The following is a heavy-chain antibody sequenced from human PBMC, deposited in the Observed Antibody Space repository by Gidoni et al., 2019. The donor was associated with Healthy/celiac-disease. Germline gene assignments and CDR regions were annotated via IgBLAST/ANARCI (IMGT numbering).Heavy chain of an antibody. CDR1: GGTVSSYA. CDR3: ARKSYGSGSSYYYGMDV. CDR2: IIPILGIA. J-gene: IGHJ6*02. V-gene: IGHV1-69*04. Sequence: QVQLVQSGAEVKKPGSSVKVSCKASGGTVSSYAISWVRQAPGQGLEWMGRIIPILGIANYAQKFQGRVTITADKSTSTAYMELSSLRSEDTAVYYCARKSYGSGSSYYYGMDVWGQGTTVTVSS. D-gene: IGHD3-10*01.